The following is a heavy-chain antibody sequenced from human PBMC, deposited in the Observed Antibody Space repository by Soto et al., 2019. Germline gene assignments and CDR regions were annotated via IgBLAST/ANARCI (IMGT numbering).Heavy chain of an antibody. CDR1: GFTVSSNY. CDR3: ARDYYDSSGYYSCLYY. CDR2: IYSGGST. V-gene: IGHV3-53*01. D-gene: IGHD3-22*01. J-gene: IGHJ4*02. Sequence: GGSLRLSCAASGFTVSSNYMSWVRQAPGKGLEWVSVIYSGGSTYYADSVKGRFTISRDNSKNTLYLQMNSLRAEDTAVYYCARDYYDSSGYYSCLYYWGQGTLVTVSS.